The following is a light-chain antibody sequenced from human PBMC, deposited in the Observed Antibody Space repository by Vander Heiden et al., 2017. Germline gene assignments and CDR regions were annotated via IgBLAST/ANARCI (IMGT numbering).Light chain of an antibody. V-gene: IGLV3-1*01. CDR2: QDK. Sequence: SYELTPSPSVSVSPGQTTTITCSGDKLGDKYVSWYQKKPGQSPVLLIYQDKNRPSGIPERFSASNSGNTATLTISGSQAIDEADYYCLTWDTSTAVFGGGTKLTVL. J-gene: IGLJ2*01. CDR1: KLGDKY. CDR3: LTWDTSTAV.